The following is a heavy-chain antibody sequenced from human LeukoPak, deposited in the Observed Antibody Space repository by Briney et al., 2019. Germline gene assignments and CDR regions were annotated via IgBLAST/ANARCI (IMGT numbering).Heavy chain of an antibody. Sequence: GGSLRLSCATSGFTFSTYAMSWVRQPPGKGLEWVSALNHGGGSTYYADSVKGRFTIFRDNSKNTLYLQISSLRVEDTAVYYCAKTGRDYGDFFYFDYWGQGTLVTVSS. V-gene: IGHV3-23*01. J-gene: IGHJ4*02. CDR1: GFTFSTYA. CDR2: LNHGGGST. D-gene: IGHD4-17*01. CDR3: AKTGRDYGDFFYFDY.